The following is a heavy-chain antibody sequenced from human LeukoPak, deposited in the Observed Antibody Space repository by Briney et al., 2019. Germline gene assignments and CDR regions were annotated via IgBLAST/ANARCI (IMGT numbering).Heavy chain of an antibody. CDR2: IYYSGST. Sequence: SETLSLTCTVSGGSISNYYCNWLRQPPAKGLEWIGYIYYSGSTNYNPSLKSRVTISVDTSKNQFSLKLSSVTAADTAVYYCARHEGKLVRWGQGTLVTVSS. CDR1: GGSISNYY. J-gene: IGHJ4*02. V-gene: IGHV4-59*08. CDR3: ARHEGKLVR. D-gene: IGHD6-6*01.